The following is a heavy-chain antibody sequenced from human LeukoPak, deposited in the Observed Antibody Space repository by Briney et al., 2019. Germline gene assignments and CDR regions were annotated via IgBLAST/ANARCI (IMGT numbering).Heavy chain of an antibody. D-gene: IGHD2-15*01. CDR3: ARAVAATSSRTHWFDP. Sequence: PSETLSLTCTVSGGSISSSSYYWGWIRQPPGKGLEWIGSIYYSGSTYYNPSLKSRVTISVDTSKNQFSLKLSSVTAADTAVYYCARAVAATSSRTHWFDPWGQGTLVTVS. CDR1: GGSISSSSYY. CDR2: IYYSGST. J-gene: IGHJ5*02. V-gene: IGHV4-39*01.